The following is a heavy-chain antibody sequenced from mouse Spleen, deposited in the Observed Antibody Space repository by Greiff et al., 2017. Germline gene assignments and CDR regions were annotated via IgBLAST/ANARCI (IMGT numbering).Heavy chain of an antibody. J-gene: IGHJ1*01. CDR2: IYPGSGST. V-gene: IGHV1-55*01. CDR3: ARKGIYYGDLYWYFDV. D-gene: IGHD2-13*01. CDR1: GYTFTSYW. Sequence: QVQLQQPGAELVKPGASVKMSCKASGYTFTSYWITWVKQRPGQGLEWIGDIYPGSGSTNYNEKFKSKATLTVDTSSSTAYMQHSSLTSEDSAVYYCARKGIYYGDLYWYFDVWGAGTTVTVSS.